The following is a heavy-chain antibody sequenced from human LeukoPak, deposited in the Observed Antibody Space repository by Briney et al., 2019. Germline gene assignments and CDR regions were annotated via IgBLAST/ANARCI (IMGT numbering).Heavy chain of an antibody. V-gene: IGHV3-30-3*01. CDR2: ISYDGSNK. CDR3: AREHRNWSDA. CDR1: GFTFSSYA. Sequence: GRSLRLSCAASGFTFSSYAMHWVRQAPGKGLEWVAVISYDGSNKYYADSVKGRFTISRDNSKNTLYLQMNSLRAEDTAVYYCAREHRNWSDAWGQGTLVTVSS. J-gene: IGHJ5*02.